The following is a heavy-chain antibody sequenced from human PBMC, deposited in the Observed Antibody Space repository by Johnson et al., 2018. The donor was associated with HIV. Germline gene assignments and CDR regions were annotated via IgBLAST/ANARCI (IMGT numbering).Heavy chain of an antibody. CDR1: GFTFSNAW. J-gene: IGHJ3*02. V-gene: IGHV3-15*01. Sequence: VQLVESGGGLVKPGGSLRLSCAASGFTFSNAWMSWVRQAPGQGLEWVGRIKSKTDGGTTDYAAPVKGRFTISRDDSKNTLYLQMNSLKTEDTAVYYCTTAGLRYFDWFTGAFDIWGQGTMVTVSS. D-gene: IGHD3-9*01. CDR2: IKSKTDGGTT. CDR3: TTAGLRYFDWFTGAFDI.